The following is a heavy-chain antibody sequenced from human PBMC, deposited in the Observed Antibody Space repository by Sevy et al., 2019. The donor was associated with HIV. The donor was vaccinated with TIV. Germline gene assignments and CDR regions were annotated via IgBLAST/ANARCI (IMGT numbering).Heavy chain of an antibody. Sequence: GGSLRLSCAASGFTFSSYGMHWVRQAPGKGLEWVALIWYDGTNKYYADSVKGRFTISGVNSKNTLYLQMNSLRAEDTAVYYCASGAYYYASRSQNFDYWGPGTLVTVSS. J-gene: IGHJ4*02. CDR2: IWYDGTNK. CDR1: GFTFSSYG. CDR3: ASGAYYYASRSQNFDY. D-gene: IGHD3-10*01. V-gene: IGHV3-33*01.